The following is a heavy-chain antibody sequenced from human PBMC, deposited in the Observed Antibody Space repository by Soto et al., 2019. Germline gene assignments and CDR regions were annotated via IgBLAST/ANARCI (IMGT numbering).Heavy chain of an antibody. V-gene: IGHV3-33*01. D-gene: IGHD3-9*01. CDR2: IWYDGSNK. Sequence: GGSLRLSCAASGFTFSSYGMHWVRQAPGKGLEWVAVIWYDGSNKYYADSVKGRFTISRDNSKNTLYLQMNSLRAEDTAVYYCARCSGVGDWLLSVRAYYYYGMEVWGEGTTV. CDR1: GFTFSSYG. J-gene: IGHJ6*02. CDR3: ARCSGVGDWLLSVRAYYYYGMEV.